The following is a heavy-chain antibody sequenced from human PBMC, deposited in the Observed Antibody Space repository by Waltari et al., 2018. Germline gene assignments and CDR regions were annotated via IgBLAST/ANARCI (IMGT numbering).Heavy chain of an antibody. CDR2: IYSGGST. V-gene: IGHV3-53*01. J-gene: IGHJ4*02. CDR1: GFTVSSNY. Sequence: EVQLVESGGGLIQPGGSLRLSCAASGFTVSSNYMSWVRQAPGKGLEWVSVIYSGGSTYYADSVKGRFTISRDNSKNTLYLQMNSRRAEDTAFYYWGRGRRDVKMGGGGWGYFDYWGQGTLVTVSS. CDR3: GRGRRDVKMGGGGWGYFDY. D-gene: IGHD3-16*01.